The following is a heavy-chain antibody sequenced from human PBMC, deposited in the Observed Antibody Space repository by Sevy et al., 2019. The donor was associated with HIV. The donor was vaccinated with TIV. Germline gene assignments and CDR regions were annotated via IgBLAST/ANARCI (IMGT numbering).Heavy chain of an antibody. D-gene: IGHD3-22*01. V-gene: IGHV3-23*01. J-gene: IGHJ4*02. CDR2: ISGSGGST. CDR1: GFTFSSYA. CDR3: AKGSLHYYDSSGYYYVGFDY. Sequence: GGSLRLSCAASGFTFSSYAMSWVRQAPGKGLEWVSAISGSGGSTYYADSVKGRFTISRDNSKNTLYLQMNSLRAEDTAVYYCAKGSLHYYDSSGYYYVGFDYWGQGTLVIVSS.